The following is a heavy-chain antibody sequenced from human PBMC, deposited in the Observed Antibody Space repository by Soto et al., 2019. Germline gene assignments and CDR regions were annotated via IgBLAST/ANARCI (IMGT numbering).Heavy chain of an antibody. V-gene: IGHV3-23*01. CDR3: AKDGYGDRPYYFDY. CDR2: IGGRGGST. CDR1: GFTFSTYA. D-gene: IGHD4-17*01. J-gene: IGHJ4*02. Sequence: EVQLLESGGGLVQPGGSLRLSCAASGFTFSTYALNWVLQAPGKGLEWVSAIGGRGGSTYFADSVKGRFSISRDSSKNTLYLQMNSLRAEDTAVYYCAKDGYGDRPYYFDYWGQGTLVTVSS.